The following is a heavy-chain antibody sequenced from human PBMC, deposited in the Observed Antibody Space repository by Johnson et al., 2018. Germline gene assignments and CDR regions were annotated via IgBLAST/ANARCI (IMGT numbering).Heavy chain of an antibody. Sequence: EVQLGESGGGLVQPGGSLRLSCVASGFTFSSCSMNWVRQAPGKGLEWVSVIYSGGSTTYADPVKGRFTISRDNSKNTLYLQMNSLRAEDTAVYYCAREDISGYYFRHWGQGTLVTVSS. J-gene: IGHJ1*01. CDR1: GFTFSSCS. CDR3: AREDISGYYFRH. V-gene: IGHV3-66*02. D-gene: IGHD3-22*01. CDR2: IYSGGST.